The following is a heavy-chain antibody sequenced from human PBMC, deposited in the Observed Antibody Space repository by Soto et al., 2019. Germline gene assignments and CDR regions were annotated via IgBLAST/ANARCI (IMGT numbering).Heavy chain of an antibody. CDR1: GGSISSSSYY. CDR2: IYYSGTT. D-gene: IGHD2-2*01. V-gene: IGHV4-39*01. Sequence: QLQLQESGPGLVKPSETLSLTCTVSGGSISSSSYYWAWVRQPPGKGLEWIGSIYYSGTTYYNPALKRRVTISADTSKNQLSLKLSSVTAADTAVFYCASIIHCKPPSCYFDYWGQGTLVTVSS. CDR3: ASIIHCKPPSCYFDY. J-gene: IGHJ4*02.